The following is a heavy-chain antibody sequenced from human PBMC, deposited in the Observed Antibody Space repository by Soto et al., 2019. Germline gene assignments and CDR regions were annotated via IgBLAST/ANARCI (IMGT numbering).Heavy chain of an antibody. Sequence: PGGSLRLSCAASGFTFSSYWMHWVRQAPGKGLVWVSRINSDGSSTSYADSVKGRFTISRDNAKNTLYLQMNSLRAEDTAVYYCARPTGNYYDSGRFSAFDIWGQGTMVTVSS. CDR1: GFTFSSYW. CDR2: INSDGSST. CDR3: ARPTGNYYDSGRFSAFDI. J-gene: IGHJ3*02. D-gene: IGHD3-22*01. V-gene: IGHV3-74*01.